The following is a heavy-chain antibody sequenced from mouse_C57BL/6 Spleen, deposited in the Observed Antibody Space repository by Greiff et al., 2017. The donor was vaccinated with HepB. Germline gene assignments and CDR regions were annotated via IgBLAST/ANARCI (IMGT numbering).Heavy chain of an antibody. V-gene: IGHV1-61*01. D-gene: IGHD1-1*01. J-gene: IGHJ2*01. Sequence: QVQLQQPGAELVRPGSSVKLSCKASGYTFTSYWMDWVKQRPGQGLEWIGNIYPSDSETHYNQKFKDKATLTVDKSSSTAYMQLSSLTSEDSAVYYCARGYDYGSSYDYWGQGTTLTVSS. CDR2: IYPSDSET. CDR1: GYTFTSYW. CDR3: ARGYDYGSSYDY.